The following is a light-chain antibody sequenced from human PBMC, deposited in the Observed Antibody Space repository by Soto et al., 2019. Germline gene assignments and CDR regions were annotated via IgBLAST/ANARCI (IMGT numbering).Light chain of an antibody. CDR1: SSNIGSNT. J-gene: IGLJ1*01. CDR2: SNN. Sequence: QSVLTQPPSASGTPGQRVTISCSGSSSNIGSNTVNWYQQLPGTAPKLLIYSNNQRPSGVPDRFSGSKSGTSASLAISGLQSEDEADYYCAAWDDSLNGYVFGTGNNVTV. V-gene: IGLV1-44*01. CDR3: AAWDDSLNGYV.